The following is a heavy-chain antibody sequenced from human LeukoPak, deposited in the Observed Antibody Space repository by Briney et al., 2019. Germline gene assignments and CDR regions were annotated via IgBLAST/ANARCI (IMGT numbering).Heavy chain of an antibody. J-gene: IGHJ4*02. CDR1: GGSISSGGYS. CDR2: MYDSGST. CDR3: ATLGFYYVFTFDC. V-gene: IGHV4-31*11. Sequence: SQTLSLTCAVSGGSISSGGYSWSWIRQNPGKGLEWIGYMYDSGSTYYNPSLESRVTISVDWSKNHFSLNLTSVTAADTAVYYCATLGFYYVFTFDCWGQGTLVTVSS. D-gene: IGHD3-22*01.